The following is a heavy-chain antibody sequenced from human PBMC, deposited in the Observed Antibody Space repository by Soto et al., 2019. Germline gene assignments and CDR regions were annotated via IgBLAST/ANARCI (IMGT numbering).Heavy chain of an antibody. Sequence: QVQLVQSGAEVKKPGASVKVSCKASGYTFSDYDINWVRQATGQGLEWLGWMNPNSGNTGYVEKFQGRVTMTRNTSASTAYVELSSLRSEDTAVYYCARDMPTKVLGHDAFDMWSQGTMVTVSS. CDR1: GYTFSDYD. V-gene: IGHV1-8*01. J-gene: IGHJ3*02. CDR2: MNPNSGNT. D-gene: IGHD2-8*02. CDR3: ARDMPTKVLGHDAFDM.